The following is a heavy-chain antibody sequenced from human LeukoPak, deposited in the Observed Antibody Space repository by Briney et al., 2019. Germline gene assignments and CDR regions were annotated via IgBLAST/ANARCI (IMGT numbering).Heavy chain of an antibody. D-gene: IGHD3-10*01. Sequence: SETLSLTCAVSGGSISSYYWSWIRQPPGKGLEWIGYIYYSGSTNYNPSLKSRVTISVDTSKNPFSLKLSSVTAADPAVYYCARVGYYARAFDIWGQGTMVTVSS. V-gene: IGHV4-59*01. CDR3: ARVGYYARAFDI. CDR1: GGSISSYY. CDR2: IYYSGST. J-gene: IGHJ3*02.